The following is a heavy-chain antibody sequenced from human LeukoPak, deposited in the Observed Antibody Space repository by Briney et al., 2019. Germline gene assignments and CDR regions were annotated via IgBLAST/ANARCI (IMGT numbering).Heavy chain of an antibody. J-gene: IGHJ4*02. Sequence: SHTLSLTCTLSAGSISTGGYYWSWIRRHPGKGLEWIGAIYDSGTTYYNPALPRPVTISADLSDNYFSLNIRPMTAAATAVYFWARGGDRRGFVYWGQGTLVTVSS. CDR2: IYDSGTT. V-gene: IGHV4-31*01. CDR3: ARGGDRRGFVY. D-gene: IGHD1-14*01. CDR1: AGSISTGGYY.